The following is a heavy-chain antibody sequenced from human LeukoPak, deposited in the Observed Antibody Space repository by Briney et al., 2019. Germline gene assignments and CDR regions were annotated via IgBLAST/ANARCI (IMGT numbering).Heavy chain of an antibody. CDR1: GDTVSSNSAA. V-gene: IGHV6-1*01. CDR2: TYYRSTWYY. J-gene: IGHJ3*01. Sequence: PSQTLSLTCDISGDTVSSNSAAWNWIRQSPSRGLEWLGRTYYRSTWYYDYAVSVTSRITNSPDTSKNQFSLQLNSVTADDTAVYYCARGFALDFWGQGTMVTVSS. CDR3: ARGFALDF.